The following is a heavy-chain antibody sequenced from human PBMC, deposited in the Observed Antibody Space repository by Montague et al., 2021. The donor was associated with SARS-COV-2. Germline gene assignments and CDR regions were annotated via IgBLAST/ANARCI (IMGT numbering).Heavy chain of an antibody. Sequence: SETLSLTCIVSGGSINSFYWRWIRQPPGKGLEWIGYIYHSGTTHYSPSLKSRVAISLDTSKDQFSLTLNSVTAADTAVYYCARPSMVSRNYYYYGMDVWGQGTMVIASS. D-gene: IGHD2-21*01. CDR1: GGSINSFY. CDR2: IYHSGTT. J-gene: IGHJ6*02. V-gene: IGHV4-59*01. CDR3: ARPSMVSRNYYYYGMDV.